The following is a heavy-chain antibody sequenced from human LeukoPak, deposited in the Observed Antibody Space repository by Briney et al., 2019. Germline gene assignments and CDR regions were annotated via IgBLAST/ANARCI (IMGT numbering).Heavy chain of an antibody. J-gene: IGHJ4*02. CDR2: IYYSGST. CDR1: GGSISSYY. CDR3: ACYDSSGYYPGY. D-gene: IGHD3-22*01. V-gene: IGHV4-59*01. Sequence: SETLSLTCTVSGGSISSYYWSWIRQPPGKGLEWIGCIYYSGSTNYNPSLKSRVTISVDTSKNQFSLKLSSVTAADTAVYYCACYDSSGYYPGYWGQGTLVTVPS.